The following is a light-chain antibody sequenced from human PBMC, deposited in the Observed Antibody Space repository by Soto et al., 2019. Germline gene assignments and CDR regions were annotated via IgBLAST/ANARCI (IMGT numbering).Light chain of an antibody. CDR3: QSYDSSLSGSV. V-gene: IGLV1-40*01. CDR1: SSNLGASYY. J-gene: IGLJ2*01. CDR2: GNS. Sequence: QSVLTQPPSVSGAPGQRVTISCTGSSSNLGASYYVHWYQQLPGTAPKLLSYGNSNRPSGVPDRFSGSKSGTSASLAITGLQAEDEADYYCQSYDSSLSGSVFGGGTKLTVL.